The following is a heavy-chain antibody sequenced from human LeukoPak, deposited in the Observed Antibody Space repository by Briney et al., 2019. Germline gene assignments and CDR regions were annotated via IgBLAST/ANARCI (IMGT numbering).Heavy chain of an antibody. CDR1: GGSTSSSSYY. D-gene: IGHD3-10*01. Sequence: PETLSLTCTVSGGSTSSSSYYWGWIRQPPGKGLEWIGSIYYSGSTYYNPSLKSRVTISVDTSKNQFSLKLSSVTAADTAVYYCAREIAGLGSYFNWFDPWGQGTLVTVSS. J-gene: IGHJ5*02. CDR3: AREIAGLGSYFNWFDP. V-gene: IGHV4-39*07. CDR2: IYYSGST.